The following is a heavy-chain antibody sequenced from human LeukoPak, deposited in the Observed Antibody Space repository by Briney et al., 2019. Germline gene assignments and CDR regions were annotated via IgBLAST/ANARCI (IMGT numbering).Heavy chain of an antibody. CDR1: GFTFSSYW. V-gene: IGHV3-74*01. J-gene: IGHJ5*02. Sequence: GGSLRLSCVASGFTFSSYWMHWVRQAPGKGLVWVSRINSDGSSTSYADSVKGRFTISRDNAKNTLYLQMNSLRAEDTAVYYCARVLIATNWFDPWGQGTLVTVSS. CDR2: INSDGSST. D-gene: IGHD5-24*01. CDR3: ARVLIATNWFDP.